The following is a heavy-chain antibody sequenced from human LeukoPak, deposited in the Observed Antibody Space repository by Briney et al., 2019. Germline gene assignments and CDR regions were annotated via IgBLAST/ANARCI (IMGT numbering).Heavy chain of an antibody. Sequence: KPGESLKISCTDSGYSFTNYWIAWVRQMPGKGLEWMGIIYPGDSDTRYSPSFQGQVTISADKSISTAYLQWSSLKASDTAMYYCARLEMATIPSDYWGQGTLVTVSS. CDR1: GYSFTNYW. CDR2: IYPGDSDT. CDR3: ARLEMATIPSDY. D-gene: IGHD5-24*01. V-gene: IGHV5-51*01. J-gene: IGHJ4*02.